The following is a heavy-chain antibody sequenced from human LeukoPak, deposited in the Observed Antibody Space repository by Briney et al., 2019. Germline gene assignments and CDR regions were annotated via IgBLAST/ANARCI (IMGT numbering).Heavy chain of an antibody. CDR1: GFTFSDYA. V-gene: IGHV3-23*01. CDR3: AKDIGDYGVYPDF. D-gene: IGHD4-17*01. CDR2: ISSSGGSA. J-gene: IGHJ4*02. Sequence: GGSLRLSCAASGFTFSDYAMTWVRQAPGKGLEWVSTISSSGGSAHSADSVKGRFTISRDNSKNTLYLHMNSLRAGDTAVFFCAKDIGDYGVYPDFWGQGTLVTVSS.